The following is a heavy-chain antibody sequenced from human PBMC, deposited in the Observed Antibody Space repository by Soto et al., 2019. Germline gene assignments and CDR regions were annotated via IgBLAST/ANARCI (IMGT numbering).Heavy chain of an antibody. CDR2: IYYSGST. J-gene: IGHJ3*02. Sequence: SETLSLTCTVSGGSISSYYWSWIRQPPGKGLEWIGYIYYSGSTNYNPSLKSRVTISVDTSKNQFSLKLSSVTAADTAVYYCARVYDFWSGWVAFDIWGQGTMVTVS. D-gene: IGHD3-3*01. CDR3: ARVYDFWSGWVAFDI. CDR1: GGSISSYY. V-gene: IGHV4-59*01.